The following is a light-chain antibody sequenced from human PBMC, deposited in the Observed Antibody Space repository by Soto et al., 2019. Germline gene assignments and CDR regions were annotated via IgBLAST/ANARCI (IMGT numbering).Light chain of an antibody. CDR1: QNVLYSSNNKNL. Sequence: DIVMTQSPEYLAVSLGERATINGTSSQNVLYSSNNKNLIAWYQQKPGHPPKLLIYWESTRESGVPDRFSGRRSVRDFSLTISSLQAEDVAVYYCQQYYLPPRYTFGQGTRLDIK. J-gene: IGKJ2*01. CDR3: QQYYLPPRYT. CDR2: WES. V-gene: IGKV4-1*01.